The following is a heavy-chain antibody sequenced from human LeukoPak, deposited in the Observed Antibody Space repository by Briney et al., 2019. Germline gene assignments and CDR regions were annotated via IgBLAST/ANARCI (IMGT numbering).Heavy chain of an antibody. D-gene: IGHD6-19*01. V-gene: IGHV4-34*01. Sequence: SETLSLTCAVYGGSFSGYYWSWIRQPPGKGLEWIGGINHSGSTNYNPSLKSRVTISVDTSKNQFSLKLSSVTTADTAVYYCASAAALSGYSSGWYDAFDIWGQGTMVTVSS. CDR3: ASAAALSGYSSGWYDAFDI. CDR2: INHSGST. CDR1: GGSFSGYY. J-gene: IGHJ3*02.